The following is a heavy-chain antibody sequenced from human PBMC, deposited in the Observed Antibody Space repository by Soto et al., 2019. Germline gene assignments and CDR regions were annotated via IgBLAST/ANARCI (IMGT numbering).Heavy chain of an antibody. CDR3: ARGDYGDPKNYYYYGMDV. V-gene: IGHV3-21*01. D-gene: IGHD4-17*01. J-gene: IGHJ6*02. Sequence: PGGSLRLSCAASGFTFSSYSMNWVRQAPGKGLEWVSSISSISSYMYYADSVKGRFTISRDNAKNSLYLQMNSLRAEDTAVYFCARGDYGDPKNYYYYGMDVWGQGTTVTVSS. CDR2: ISSISSYM. CDR1: GFTFSSYS.